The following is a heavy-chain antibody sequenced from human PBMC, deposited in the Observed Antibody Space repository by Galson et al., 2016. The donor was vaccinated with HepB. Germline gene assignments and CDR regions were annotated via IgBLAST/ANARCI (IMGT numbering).Heavy chain of an antibody. CDR3: ARHYYDSSGYYQYFDY. D-gene: IGHD3-22*01. Sequence: SETLSLTCSVSGDSLSSTFWSWIRQPPGKGLEWIGYISYSGSTDYNPSLKSRVTISVDTSKNQFSLNLRSVTAADTAVYYCARHYYDSSGYYQYFDYWGQGTLVTVSS. J-gene: IGHJ4*02. CDR2: ISYSGST. CDR1: GDSLSSTF. V-gene: IGHV4-59*01.